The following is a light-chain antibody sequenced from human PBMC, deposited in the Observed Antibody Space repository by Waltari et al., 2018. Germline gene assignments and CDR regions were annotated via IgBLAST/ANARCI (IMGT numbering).Light chain of an antibody. CDR1: ESLVHPDGYIY. CDR2: KVS. Sequence: VVLTQSPLFLPVTLGQPASISCRPPESLVHPDGYIYLIWFHQRPGQSPRRLFYKVSNRDFGVPDRFSASGSATDFTLNISRVEADDVGVYFCMQPVRWPPGFGPGTRVDIK. CDR3: MQPVRWPPG. V-gene: IGKV2-30*02. J-gene: IGKJ3*01.